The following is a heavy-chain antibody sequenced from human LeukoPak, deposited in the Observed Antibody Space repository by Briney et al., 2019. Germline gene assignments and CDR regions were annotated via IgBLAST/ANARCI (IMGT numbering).Heavy chain of an antibody. D-gene: IGHD3-22*01. CDR3: AKTIVGDSSGSHDAFDI. Sequence: GGSLRLSCAASGLTFSSYAMRWVRQARGKGLEWVSAISGSGGSTYNADSVKGRFTISRDNSKHTLYLQMNSLRAEDTAVYYCAKTIVGDSSGSHDAFDIWGQGTMVTVSS. J-gene: IGHJ3*02. CDR1: GLTFSSYA. CDR2: ISGSGGST. V-gene: IGHV3-23*01.